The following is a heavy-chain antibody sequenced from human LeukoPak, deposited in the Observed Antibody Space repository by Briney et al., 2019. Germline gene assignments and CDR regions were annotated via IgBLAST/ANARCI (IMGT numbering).Heavy chain of an antibody. J-gene: IGHJ4*02. CDR1: GGTFSSYA. Sequence: ASLKASCKPSGGTFSSYAISWVRRAPGQRLEWMGRIIPILGIAKYAQQFQGRVTITADKSTSTAYMELSSLRSEDTAVYYCARDFPMVRGHNSGYWGQGTLVTVSS. V-gene: IGHV1-69*04. CDR2: IIPILGIA. CDR3: ARDFPMVRGHNSGY. D-gene: IGHD3-10*01.